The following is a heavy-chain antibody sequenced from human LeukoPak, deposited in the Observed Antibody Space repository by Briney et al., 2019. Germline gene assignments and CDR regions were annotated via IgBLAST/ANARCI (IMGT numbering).Heavy chain of an antibody. CDR1: GYTFSDFD. V-gene: IGHV1-18*01. CDR3: ARESRLLWFGELPIDY. D-gene: IGHD3-10*01. Sequence: ASVKVSCKTSGYTFSDFDISWVRQAPGQGLEWLGWISIYNRNTNSAQKFQGRLTMTTDTSTSTAYMELSGLRSDDTAVYYCARESRLLWFGELPIDYWGQGTLVTVS. J-gene: IGHJ4*02. CDR2: ISIYNRNT.